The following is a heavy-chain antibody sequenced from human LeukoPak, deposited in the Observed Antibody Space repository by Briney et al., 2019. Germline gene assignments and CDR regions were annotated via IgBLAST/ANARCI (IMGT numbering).Heavy chain of an antibody. Sequence: ASVKVSCKASGYTFTSYGISWVRQAPGQGLEWMGWISAYNGNTNYAQKLQGRVTMTTDTSTSTAYMGLRSLRSDDTAVYYCARDQVAAADYYYYGMDVWGQGTTVTVSS. CDR2: ISAYNGNT. D-gene: IGHD6-13*01. V-gene: IGHV1-18*01. CDR1: GYTFTSYG. CDR3: ARDQVAAADYYYYGMDV. J-gene: IGHJ6*02.